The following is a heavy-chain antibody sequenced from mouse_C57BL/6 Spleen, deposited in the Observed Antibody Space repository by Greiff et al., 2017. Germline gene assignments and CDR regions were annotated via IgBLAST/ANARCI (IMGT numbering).Heavy chain of an antibody. V-gene: IGHV1-52*01. D-gene: IGHD2-4*01. CDR1: GYTFTSYW. CDR2: IDPSDSET. Sequence: QVQLQQPGAELVRPGSSVKLSCKASGYTFTSYWMHWVKQRPIQGLEWIGNIDPSDSETHYNQKFKDKATLTVDKSSSTAYMQLSSLTSEDSAVYYCARWDDYDAYFDYWGEGTTLTVSS. J-gene: IGHJ2*01. CDR3: ARWDDYDAYFDY.